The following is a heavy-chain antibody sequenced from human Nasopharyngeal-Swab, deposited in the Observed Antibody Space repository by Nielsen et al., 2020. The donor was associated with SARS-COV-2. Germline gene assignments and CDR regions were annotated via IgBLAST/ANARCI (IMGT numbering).Heavy chain of an antibody. D-gene: IGHD5-12*01. V-gene: IGHV1-8*01. J-gene: IGHJ6*03. CDR3: ARGFIVATIFHYYYYMDV. CDR2: MNPNSGNT. Sequence: VRQMPGKGLEWMGWMNPNSGNTGYAQKFQGRVTMTRNTSISTAYMELSSPRSEDTAVYYCARGFIVATIFHYYYYMDVWGKGTTVTVSS.